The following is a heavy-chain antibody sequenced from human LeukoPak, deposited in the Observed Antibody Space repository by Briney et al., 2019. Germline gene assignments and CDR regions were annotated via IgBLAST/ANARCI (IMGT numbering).Heavy chain of an antibody. D-gene: IGHD3-22*01. J-gene: IGHJ4*02. Sequence: SETLSLTCTVSGGSISSYYWSWIRQPAGKGLEWIGRIYTSGSTNYNPSLKSRVTMSVDTSKNQFSLKLSSVTAADTAVYYCASNIHYYDSSGYKDYWGQGTLVTVSS. V-gene: IGHV4-4*07. CDR1: GGSISSYY. CDR3: ASNIHYYDSSGYKDY. CDR2: IYTSGST.